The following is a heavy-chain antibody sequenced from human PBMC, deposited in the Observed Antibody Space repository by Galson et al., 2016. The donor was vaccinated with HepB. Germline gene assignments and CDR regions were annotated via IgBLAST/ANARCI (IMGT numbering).Heavy chain of an antibody. V-gene: IGHV5-51*01. CDR2: VYPGDSDT. CDR1: GYLFPNYW. Sequence: QSGAEVKKPGESLKISCQGFGYLFPNYWVAWVRQLPGKGLEWMGIVYPGDSDTRYNPYFQGQVNISADKSINTAYLEWGSVKASDTATYFCVRRARGCYGGTCYPRYFDYWGRGTLVLVSS. CDR3: VRRARGCYGGTCYPRYFDY. D-gene: IGHD3-16*01. J-gene: IGHJ4*02.